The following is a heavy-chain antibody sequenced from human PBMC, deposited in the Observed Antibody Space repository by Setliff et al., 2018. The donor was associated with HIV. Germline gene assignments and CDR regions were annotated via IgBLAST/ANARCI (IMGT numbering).Heavy chain of an antibody. Sequence: SVKVSCKASGGNFSSYAIRWVRQAPGQGLAWMGGISPILGIANSAQKFPGRATSTTDESTSTANMELSSLRSEDTAVYYCARGDSSSWYAYAFDIWGQGTMVTVSS. CDR1: GGNFSSYA. CDR3: ARGDSSSWYAYAFDI. CDR2: ISPILGIA. V-gene: IGHV1-69*10. J-gene: IGHJ3*02. D-gene: IGHD6-13*01.